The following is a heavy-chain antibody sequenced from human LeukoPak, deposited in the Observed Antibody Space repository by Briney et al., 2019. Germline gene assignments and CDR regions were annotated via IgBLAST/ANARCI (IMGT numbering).Heavy chain of an antibody. CDR1: GFTFSSYA. D-gene: IGHD3-10*01. CDR2: ISTSSSYI. Sequence: PGGSLRLSCAASGFTFSSYAMNWVRQAPGKGLEWVSSISTSSSYIYYADSVKGRFTIARDNAKNSLYLQMDSLRAEDTAVYYCARGYGFGSGSFFDYWGQGTLVTVSS. CDR3: ARGYGFGSGSFFDY. V-gene: IGHV3-21*01. J-gene: IGHJ4*02.